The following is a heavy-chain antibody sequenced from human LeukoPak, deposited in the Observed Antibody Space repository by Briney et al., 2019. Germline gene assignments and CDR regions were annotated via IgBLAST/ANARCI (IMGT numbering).Heavy chain of an antibody. CDR3: ARRGRYGTHYYMDV. Sequence: PSETLSLTCAVYGGSFSGYYWSWIRQPPGKGLEWIGEINHSGSTNYNPSLKSRVTISVDTSKNQFSLKLSSVTAADTAVYYCARRGRYGTHYYMDVWGKGTTVTVSS. CDR1: GGSFSGYY. J-gene: IGHJ6*03. D-gene: IGHD1-1*01. CDR2: INHSGST. V-gene: IGHV4-34*01.